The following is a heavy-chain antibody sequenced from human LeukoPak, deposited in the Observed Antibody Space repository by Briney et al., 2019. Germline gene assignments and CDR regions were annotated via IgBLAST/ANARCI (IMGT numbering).Heavy chain of an antibody. CDR3: ARKLGGYSSGWYPDY. Sequence: ASAKVSCKASRYILTSYDINWVPQAPGQGLEWVGWWYPKNSKTGDAENFQGRVTFTTDMSTNTAYMEMDNQTSDDTAVYFCARKLGGYSSGWYPDYWGHGSLVIVSS. CDR2: WYPKNSKT. CDR1: RYILTSYD. D-gene: IGHD6-19*01. J-gene: IGHJ4*01. V-gene: IGHV1-8*01.